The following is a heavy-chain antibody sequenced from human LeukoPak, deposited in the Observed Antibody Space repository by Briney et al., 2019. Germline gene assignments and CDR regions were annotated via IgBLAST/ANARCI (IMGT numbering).Heavy chain of an antibody. CDR3: ATDLLYGDYATNFDY. D-gene: IGHD4-17*01. J-gene: IGHJ4*02. CDR1: GYTLTELS. Sequence: ASVKASCKVSGYTLTELSMHWVRQAPGKGLEWMGGFDPEDGETIYAQKFQGRVTMTEDTSTDTAYMELSSLRAEDTAVYYCATDLLYGDYATNFDYWGQGTLVTVSS. CDR2: FDPEDGET. V-gene: IGHV1-24*01.